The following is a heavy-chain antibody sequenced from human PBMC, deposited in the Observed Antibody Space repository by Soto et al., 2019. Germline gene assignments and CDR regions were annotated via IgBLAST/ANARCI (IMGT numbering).Heavy chain of an antibody. CDR3: ERASASSKLRGVVIN. Sequence: QVQLQESGPGLVKPSGTLSLTCALSGASIITDNWWSWVRQPPGKEMEWIGEIYHSGNTNFNPSVKSRVTISVDTSKNQFSLTVSSVTAADTAIYYCERASASSKLRGVVINWGQGTLVTVSS. CDR2: IYHSGNT. J-gene: IGHJ4*02. V-gene: IGHV4-4*02. CDR1: GASIITDNW. D-gene: IGHD3-10*01.